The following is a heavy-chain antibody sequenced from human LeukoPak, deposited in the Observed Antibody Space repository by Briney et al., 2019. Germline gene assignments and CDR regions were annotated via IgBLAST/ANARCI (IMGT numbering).Heavy chain of an antibody. CDR3: AREDYSYPTSGPFDP. Sequence: PSQTLSLTCTVSGGSISSGSYYWSWIRQPAGKGLEWIGRIYTSGSTNYNPSLKSRVTISVDTSENQFSLKLSSVTAADTAVYYCAREDYSYPTSGPFDPWGQGTLVTVSS. D-gene: IGHD4-11*01. CDR2: IYTSGST. J-gene: IGHJ5*02. V-gene: IGHV4-61*02. CDR1: GGSISSGSYY.